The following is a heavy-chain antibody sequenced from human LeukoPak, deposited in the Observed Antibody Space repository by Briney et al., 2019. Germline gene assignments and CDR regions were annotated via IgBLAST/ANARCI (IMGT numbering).Heavy chain of an antibody. CDR1: GFTFSSYA. D-gene: IGHD6-19*01. Sequence: GGSLRLSCAASGFTFSSYAMSWVRQAPGKGLEWVSAISGSGGSTYYADSVKGRFTISRDNSKNTLYLQMNSLRAEDTAVYYCAKGSGIAVAGIGGSYFDYWGQGTLSPSPQ. V-gene: IGHV3-23*01. CDR2: ISGSGGST. CDR3: AKGSGIAVAGIGGSYFDY. J-gene: IGHJ4*02.